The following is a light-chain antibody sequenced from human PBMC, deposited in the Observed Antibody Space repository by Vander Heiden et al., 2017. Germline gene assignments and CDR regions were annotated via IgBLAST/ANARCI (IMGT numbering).Light chain of an antibody. J-gene: IGLJ3*02. CDR3: QSYDSSYWV. CDR2: EDN. V-gene: IGLV6-57*01. CDR1: SGSIASNY. Sequence: NFMLTHPHSVSESPGKTVTISCTRSSGSIASNYVQWYQQRPGSSPTTVIYEDNQRPSGVPDRFSGSIDSSSNSASLTISGLKTEDEADYYCQSYDSSYWVFGGGTKLTVL.